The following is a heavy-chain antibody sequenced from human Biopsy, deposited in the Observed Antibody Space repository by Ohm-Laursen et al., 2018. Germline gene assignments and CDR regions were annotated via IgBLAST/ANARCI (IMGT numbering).Heavy chain of an antibody. D-gene: IGHD3-22*01. CDR2: LTWNGGTT. CDR3: ARDWQGRAHYYDSSGYDY. J-gene: IGHJ4*02. Sequence: GSLRLSCTASGFTFSDHGMNWVRQAPGKGLEWVSGLTWNGGTTGYADSVKGRFTISRDNAKSSLYLQMNSLRAEDTAVYYCARDWQGRAHYYDSSGYDYWGQGALVTVSS. V-gene: IGHV3-20*04. CDR1: GFTFSDHG.